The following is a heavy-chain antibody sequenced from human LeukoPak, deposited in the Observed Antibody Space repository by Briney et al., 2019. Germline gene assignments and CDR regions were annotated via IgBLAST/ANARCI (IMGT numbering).Heavy chain of an antibody. J-gene: IGHJ4*02. CDR3: TTSRGWYYDILTGYSLFDY. CDR1: GFTFSNAW. V-gene: IGHV3-15*01. Sequence: GGSLRLSCAASGFTFSNAWMSWVRQAPGKGLEWVGRIKSKTDGGTTDYAAPVKGRFTISRDDSKNTLYLQMNSLKTEDTAVYYCTTSRGWYYDILTGYSLFDYWGQGTLVTVSS. CDR2: IKSKTDGGTT. D-gene: IGHD3-9*01.